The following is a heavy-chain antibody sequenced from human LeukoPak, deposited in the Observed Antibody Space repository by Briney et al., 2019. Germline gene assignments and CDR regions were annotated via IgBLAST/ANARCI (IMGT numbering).Heavy chain of an antibody. CDR2: IRSKAYGGTT. Sequence: GGSLRLSCAASGFTFGDYAMRWFRQAPGKGLEWVGFIRSKAYGGTTGYAASVKGRFTISRYDSKSIAYLQMNSLKTEDTAVYYCTRVGAPSMVDYWGQGTLVTVSS. CDR3: TRVGAPSMVDY. V-gene: IGHV3-49*03. D-gene: IGHD1-26*01. J-gene: IGHJ4*02. CDR1: GFTFGDYA.